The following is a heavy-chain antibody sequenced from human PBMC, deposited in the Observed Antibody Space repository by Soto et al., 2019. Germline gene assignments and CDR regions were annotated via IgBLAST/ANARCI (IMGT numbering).Heavy chain of an antibody. J-gene: IGHJ4*01. CDR1: GYTLTDFS. Sequence: AGTVQVSCRVSGYTLTDFSTHWLLHAPGKGLEWMGGFDPEDGETIYAQKFQGRVTMTEDTSTDTAYMELSSLRSEGTAVYYCATDYYDWSGYTTEGYYFVDWGQGTPVTVSS. D-gene: IGHD3-22*01. V-gene: IGHV1-24*01. CDR2: FDPEDGET. CDR3: ATDYYDWSGYTTEGYYFVD.